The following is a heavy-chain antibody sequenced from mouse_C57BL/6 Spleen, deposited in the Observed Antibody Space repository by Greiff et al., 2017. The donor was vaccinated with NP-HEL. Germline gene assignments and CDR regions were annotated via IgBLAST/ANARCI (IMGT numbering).Heavy chain of an antibody. V-gene: IGHV1-78*01. Sequence: VQGVESDAELVKPGASVKISCKVSGYTFTDHTIHWMKQRPEQGLEWIGYIYPRDGSTKYNEKFKGKATLTAYKSSSTAYMQLNSLTSEDSAVYFGARELRDNPYYFDYWGQGTTLTVAA. CDR3: ARELRDNPYYFDY. J-gene: IGHJ2*01. CDR2: IYPRDGST. CDR1: GYTFTDHT. D-gene: IGHD3-2*02.